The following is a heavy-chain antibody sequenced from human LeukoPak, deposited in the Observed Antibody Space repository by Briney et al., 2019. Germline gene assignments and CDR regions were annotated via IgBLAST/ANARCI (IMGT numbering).Heavy chain of an antibody. V-gene: IGHV3-53*01. J-gene: IGHJ3*02. CDR2: MGSGGST. D-gene: IGHD2-15*01. CDR3: ARWEIGGSCDI. Sequence: GGSLRLSCAASGFTVSGHYMTWVRQAPGKGLEWVSLMGSGGSTYYADSVKGRFTISRDNAKNSLYLQMNSLRAEDTAVYYCARWEIGGSCDIWGQGTMVTVSS. CDR1: GFTVSGHY.